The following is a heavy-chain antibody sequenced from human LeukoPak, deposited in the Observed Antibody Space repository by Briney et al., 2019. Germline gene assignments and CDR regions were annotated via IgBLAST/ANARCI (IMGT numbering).Heavy chain of an antibody. Sequence: PGGSLRLSCAASGFTFSSYAMHWVRQAPGKGLEWVAVISYDGSNKYYADSVKGRFTISRDNSKNTLYLQMNSLRAEDTAVYYCARLAAAGPIYYYYGMDVWGQGTTVTVSS. CDR3: ARLAAAGPIYYYYGMDV. CDR2: ISYDGSNK. J-gene: IGHJ6*02. D-gene: IGHD6-13*01. V-gene: IGHV3-30-3*01. CDR1: GFTFSSYA.